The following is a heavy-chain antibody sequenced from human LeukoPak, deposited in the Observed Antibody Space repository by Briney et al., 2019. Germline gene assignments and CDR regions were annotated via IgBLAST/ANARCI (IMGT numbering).Heavy chain of an antibody. D-gene: IGHD2-8*01. CDR2: ISGSGGST. V-gene: IGHV3-23*01. J-gene: IGHJ6*03. CDR3: AKVEDVVPEYYYYMDV. Sequence: GGSLRLSCAASGFTFSSYAMSWVRQAPGKGLEWVSAISGSGGSTYYADSVKGRFIISRDNSKNTLYLQMNSLRAEDTAVYYCAKVEDVVPEYYYYMDVWGKGTTVTVSS. CDR1: GFTFSSYA.